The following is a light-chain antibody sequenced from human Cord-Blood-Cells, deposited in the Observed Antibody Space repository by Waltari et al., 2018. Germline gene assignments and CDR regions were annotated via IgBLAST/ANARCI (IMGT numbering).Light chain of an antibody. CDR2: RAS. Sequence: SVFTQSPRTLPLSPGERATLSCRASQSVSSSYLAWYQQKTGQAPRLLIYRASSRATGIPDRFSGSGSGTDFTLTISRMEPEDFAVYYCQQYGSSPPVWTFGQGTKVEIK. J-gene: IGKJ1*01. CDR3: QQYGSSPPVWT. V-gene: IGKV3-20*01. CDR1: QSVSSSY.